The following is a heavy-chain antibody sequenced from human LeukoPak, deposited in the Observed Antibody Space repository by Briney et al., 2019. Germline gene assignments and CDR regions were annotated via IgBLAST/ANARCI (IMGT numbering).Heavy chain of an antibody. Sequence: GGSLRLSCAASGFTFSSYGMLWVRQAPGKGLEGVAVIWYDGSNKYYADSVKGRFTISRDNSNNALSLQMNSLRADDPAVYYCASWPGSYPNTYYYYGMDVWGQGTTVTVSS. CDR2: IWYDGSNK. CDR1: GFTFSSYG. J-gene: IGHJ6*02. V-gene: IGHV3-33*01. CDR3: ASWPGSYPNTYYYYGMDV. D-gene: IGHD3-10*01.